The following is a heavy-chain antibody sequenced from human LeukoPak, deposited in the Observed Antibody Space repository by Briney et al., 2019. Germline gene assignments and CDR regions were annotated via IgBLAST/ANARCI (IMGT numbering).Heavy chain of an antibody. CDR1: GGTFSSYA. Sequence: VASVKVSCKASGGTFSSYAISWVRQAPGQGLEWMVRIIPIFGTANYAQKFQGRVTITTDESTSTAYMELSSLRSEDTAVYYCARTRGYSGYDLSYWGQGTLVTVS. V-gene: IGHV1-69*05. CDR3: ARTRGYSGYDLSY. J-gene: IGHJ4*02. D-gene: IGHD5-12*01. CDR2: IIPIFGTA.